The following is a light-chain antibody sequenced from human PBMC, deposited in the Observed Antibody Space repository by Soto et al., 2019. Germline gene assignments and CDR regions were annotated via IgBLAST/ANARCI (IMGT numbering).Light chain of an antibody. J-gene: IGKJ5*01. V-gene: IGKV1-9*01. CDR3: QQLNGYPIT. CDR1: QGIRSY. Sequence: DIQLTQSPSFLSASVGDRVTITCRASQGIRSYLASYQQKPGKAPKLLMYAASTLQSGVPSRFSGTESGTEFTLTISSLQPEDFATYYCQQLNGYPITFGQGTRLEIK. CDR2: AAS.